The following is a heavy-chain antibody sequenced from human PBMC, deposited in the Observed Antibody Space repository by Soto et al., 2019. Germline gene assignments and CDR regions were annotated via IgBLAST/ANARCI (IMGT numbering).Heavy chain of an antibody. D-gene: IGHD6-6*01. Sequence: QVQLVQSGAEVKKPGASVKVSCKASGYTFINYYIHWVRQAPGQGLEWMGVINPNGGSTVYAQKFQGRVTLTRDTSTSTVYVELSSLRSDDTAVYFCVRATAARQRDYSYHYYLHIWGKETTVTVSS. CDR3: VRATAARQRDYSYHYYLHI. CDR1: GYTFINYY. J-gene: IGHJ6*03. CDR2: INPNGGST. V-gene: IGHV1-46*03.